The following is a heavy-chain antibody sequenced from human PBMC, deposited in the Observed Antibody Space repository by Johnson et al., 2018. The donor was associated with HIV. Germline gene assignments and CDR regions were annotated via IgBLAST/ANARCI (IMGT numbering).Heavy chain of an antibody. J-gene: IGHJ3*02. V-gene: IGHV3-30-3*01. Sequence: VQLVESGGGVVQPGRSLRLSCAASGFSFSTYAMHWVRQAPGKGLEWVAVISYDGSTKYYADSVKGRFTISRDNSKNTLFLQMHSLRAEDTAGYWCTVESSFYSGNDSAAFDMWGQGTKVTVSS. CDR1: GFSFSTYA. D-gene: IGHD5-12*01. CDR3: TVESSFYSGNDSAAFDM. CDR2: ISYDGSTK.